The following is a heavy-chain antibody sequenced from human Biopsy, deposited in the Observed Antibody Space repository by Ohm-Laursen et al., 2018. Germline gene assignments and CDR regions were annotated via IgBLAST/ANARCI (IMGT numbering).Heavy chain of an antibody. CDR1: GFRFDNTG. Sequence: SLRLSCSASGFRFDNTGMHWVRQGPGKGLEWVAGISWSSDSITYAKSVTGRFTISRDNGENSLYLQMNSLRPEDTALYYCTKNTQWEGSGYLDAFHIGGHGARVTVSS. CDR3: TKNTQWEGSGYLDAFHI. V-gene: IGHV3-9*01. CDR2: ISWSSDSI. D-gene: IGHD3-22*01. J-gene: IGHJ3*02.